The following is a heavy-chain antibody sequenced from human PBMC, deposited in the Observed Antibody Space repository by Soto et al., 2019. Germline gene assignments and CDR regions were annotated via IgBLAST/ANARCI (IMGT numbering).Heavy chain of an antibody. J-gene: IGHJ4*02. CDR3: ARDRRRSSPSGVRCFDY. V-gene: IGHV3-7*01. Sequence: GGSLRLSCAASGFTFSSYWMSWVRQAPGKGLEWVANIKQDGSEKYYVDSVKGRFTISRDNAKKSLYLQMNSLRAEDTAVYYCARDRRRSSPSGVRCFDYRGQGTMVPVS. D-gene: IGHD6-6*01. CDR1: GFTFSSYW. CDR2: IKQDGSEK.